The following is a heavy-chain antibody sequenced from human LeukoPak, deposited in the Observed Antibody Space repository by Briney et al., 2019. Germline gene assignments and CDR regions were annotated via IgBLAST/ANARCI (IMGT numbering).Heavy chain of an antibody. V-gene: IGHV4-34*01. D-gene: IGHD2-15*01. Sequence: SETLSLTCAVYGGSFSGYYWSWIRQPPGKGLEWIGEINHSGSTNYNPSLKSRVTISVDTSKNQFSLKLSSVTAADTAVYYCARGGYCSGGSCYTADYWGQGTLVTVSS. J-gene: IGHJ4*02. CDR2: INHSGST. CDR3: ARGGYCSGGSCYTADY. CDR1: GGSFSGYY.